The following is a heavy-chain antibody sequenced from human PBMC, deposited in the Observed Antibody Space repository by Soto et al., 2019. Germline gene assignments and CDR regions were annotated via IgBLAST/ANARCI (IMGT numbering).Heavy chain of an antibody. J-gene: IGHJ4*02. V-gene: IGHV1-18*01. CDR2: VSVPSGDT. D-gene: IGHD2-15*01. CDR1: GYSFSSFG. Sequence: VASVKVSCKASGYSFSSFGISWVRRAPGQGLEWVGWVSVPSGDTSSAQNFQGRVTVTTDTSTSTAYLEVGSLRSDDTAVYYCARTCRSGGSCYLEYWGEGTLVTVSS. CDR3: ARTCRSGGSCYLEY.